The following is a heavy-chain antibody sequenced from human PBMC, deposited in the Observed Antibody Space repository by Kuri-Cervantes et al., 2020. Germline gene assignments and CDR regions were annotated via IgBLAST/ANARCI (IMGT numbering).Heavy chain of an antibody. V-gene: IGHV4-34*01. CDR3: ARAPVVDIYRFDY. CDR2: INHSGST. D-gene: IGHD2-15*01. J-gene: IGHJ4*02. Sequence: SQTLSLTCAASGFTFSSYAMSWIRQPPGKGLEWIGEINHSGSTNYNPSLKSRVTISVDTSKNQFSLKLSSVTAADTAVYYCARAPVVDIYRFDYWGQGTLVTVSS. CDR1: GFTFSSYA.